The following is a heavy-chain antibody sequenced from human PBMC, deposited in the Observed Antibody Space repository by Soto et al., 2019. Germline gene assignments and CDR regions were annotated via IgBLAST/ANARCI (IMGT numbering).Heavy chain of an antibody. CDR1: GFTFSSYA. V-gene: IGHV3-23*01. CDR2: ISGSGGST. CDR3: ARRPLPMATIKGYYYGMDV. Sequence: EVQLLESGGGLVQPGGSLRLSCAASGFTFSSYAMSWVRQAPGKGLEWVSAISGSGGSTYYADSVKGRFTISRDNSKNTLYLQMNSLRAEDTAVYYCARRPLPMATIKGYYYGMDVWGQGTTVTVSS. J-gene: IGHJ6*02. D-gene: IGHD5-12*01.